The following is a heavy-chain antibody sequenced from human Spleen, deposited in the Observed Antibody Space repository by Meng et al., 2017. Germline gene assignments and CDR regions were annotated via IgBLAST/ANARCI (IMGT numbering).Heavy chain of an antibody. Sequence: QVQLVESGGGVVQPGSSWRLSCAASGFTFRNYGMHWVRQAPGKGLEWVAVIWGDESNKYYADSVKGRFTISRDNSRNTLFLQMYSLRGDDTAIYYCARQTTGSYYDSWGQGTLVTVSS. V-gene: IGHV3-33*01. CDR1: GFTFRNYG. J-gene: IGHJ5*01. CDR3: ARQTTGSYYDS. D-gene: IGHD1-26*01. CDR2: IWGDESNK.